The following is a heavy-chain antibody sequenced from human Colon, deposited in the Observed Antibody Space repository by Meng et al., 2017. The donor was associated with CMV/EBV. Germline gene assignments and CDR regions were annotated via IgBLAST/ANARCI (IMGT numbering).Heavy chain of an antibody. CDR1: GFTFSSYT. V-gene: IGHV3-21*06. Sequence: GGSLRLSCTASGFTFSSYTMNWVRQAPGKGLEWVSSISTSSTYIFYADSVKGRFTISRDNAKNLVSLQMNDLRAEDTALYYCVRDLAVFGVVSENFWGQGPLVTVSS. CDR2: ISTSSTYI. CDR3: VRDLAVFGVVSENF. D-gene: IGHD3-3*01. J-gene: IGHJ4*02.